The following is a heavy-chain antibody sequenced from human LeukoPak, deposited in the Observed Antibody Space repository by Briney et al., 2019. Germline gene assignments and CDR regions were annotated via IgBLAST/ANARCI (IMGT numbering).Heavy chain of an antibody. CDR2: ISSGGRT. CDR1: GFSVGSND. Sequence: GGSLRLSCAASGFSVGSNDINWVRQAPGKGLEGVSVISSGGRTYYADSVKGRFTISRDSSEDTLHLQINSLRAEDTAVYYCARGAGTSGGYWSSPPSHFDCWGQGTLVSVSS. D-gene: IGHD1-26*01. V-gene: IGHV3-66*01. CDR3: ARGAGTSGGYWSSPPSHFDC. J-gene: IGHJ4*02.